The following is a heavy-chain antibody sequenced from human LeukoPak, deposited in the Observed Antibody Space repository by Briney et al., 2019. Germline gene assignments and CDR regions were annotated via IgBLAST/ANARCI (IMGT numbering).Heavy chain of an antibody. CDR1: GASISSSAYY. Sequence: SETLSLTCTVSGASISSSAYYWGWLRQPPGKGLEWIGSIGGSNYYRGSTYYNPSLKSRVTIHVDTSKDQFSLKLSSVTAADTAVYYCARLETSVTEHNWFDPWGQGTLVTVSS. CDR3: ARLETSVTEHNWFDP. D-gene: IGHD2-21*02. CDR2: IGGSNYYRGST. J-gene: IGHJ5*02. V-gene: IGHV4-39*01.